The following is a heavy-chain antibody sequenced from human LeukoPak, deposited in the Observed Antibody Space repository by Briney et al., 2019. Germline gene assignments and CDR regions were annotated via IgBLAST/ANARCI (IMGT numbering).Heavy chain of an antibody. D-gene: IGHD6-19*01. V-gene: IGHV3-7*01. CDR3: VRDYNGWYYFDY. Sequence: PGGSLRLSCAASGFTLSSYWMSWVRQAPGKGLEWVANIKQDGSEKNYVDSVKGRFTISRDNAKNSLLLQMNSLRAEDTAVYYCVRDYNGWYYFDYWGQGTLVTVSS. CDR1: GFTLSSYW. J-gene: IGHJ4*02. CDR2: IKQDGSEK.